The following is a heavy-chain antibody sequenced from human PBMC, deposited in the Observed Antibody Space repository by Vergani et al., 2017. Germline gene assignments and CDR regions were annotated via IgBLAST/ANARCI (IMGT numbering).Heavy chain of an antibody. Sequence: QVQLVQSGAEVKKPGASVKVSCKASGYTFTGYYMHWVRQAPGQGLEWMGWINPNSGGTNYAQKFQGRVTITADESTSTAYMELSSLRSEDTAVYYCARNYYGSGSYYNYYYYYMDVWGKGTTVTVSS. CDR3: ARNYYGSGSYYNYYYYYMDV. V-gene: IGHV1-2*02. J-gene: IGHJ6*03. D-gene: IGHD3-10*01. CDR1: GYTFTGYY. CDR2: INPNSGGT.